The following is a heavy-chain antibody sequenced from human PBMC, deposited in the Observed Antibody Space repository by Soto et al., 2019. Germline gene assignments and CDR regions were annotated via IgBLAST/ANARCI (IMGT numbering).Heavy chain of an antibody. CDR1: GFTFSSYW. J-gene: IGHJ4*02. V-gene: IGHV3-7*01. CDR2: INQDGNED. D-gene: IGHD1-26*01. Sequence: VHLAESGGGLVQPGGSLRLSCAASGFTFSSYWMNWVRQAPGTGLEWVANINQDGNEDNLLDSVQGRFNISRDNAKNSLFLQMNSLRVDDTAVYYCARTGDGHHDFLDYWGQGALVSVSS. CDR3: ARTGDGHHDFLDY.